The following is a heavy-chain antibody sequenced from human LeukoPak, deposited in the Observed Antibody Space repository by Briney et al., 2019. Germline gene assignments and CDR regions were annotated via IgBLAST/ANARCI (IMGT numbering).Heavy chain of an antibody. Sequence: ASVKVSCKASGYTSTSYGISWVRQAPGQGLEWMGWISAYNGNTNYAQKVQGRVTMTTDTSTSTAYMELRSLRSDDTAVYYCARDFESSSWYRVDYWGQGTLVTVSS. CDR2: ISAYNGNT. V-gene: IGHV1-18*01. J-gene: IGHJ4*02. CDR3: ARDFESSSWYRVDY. CDR1: GYTSTSYG. D-gene: IGHD6-13*01.